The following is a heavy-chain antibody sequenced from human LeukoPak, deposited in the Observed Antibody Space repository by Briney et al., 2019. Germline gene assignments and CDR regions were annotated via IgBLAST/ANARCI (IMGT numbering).Heavy chain of an antibody. Sequence: PSETLSLTCAVYGGSFSGYYWSWIRQPPGKGLEWIGEINHSGSTNYNPSLKSRVTISVDTSKNQFSLKLSSVTAADTAVYYCARGGLELENDYWGQGTLVTVSS. CDR1: GGSFSGYY. CDR3: ARGGLELENDY. CDR2: INHSGST. V-gene: IGHV4-34*01. D-gene: IGHD1-7*01. J-gene: IGHJ4*02.